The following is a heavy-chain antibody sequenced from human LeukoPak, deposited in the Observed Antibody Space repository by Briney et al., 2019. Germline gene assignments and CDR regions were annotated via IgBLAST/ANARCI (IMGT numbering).Heavy chain of an antibody. D-gene: IGHD3-22*01. CDR3: ARVCGYYDSSGYDY. J-gene: IGHJ4*02. V-gene: IGHV4-59*01. CDR1: GASNSRYY. CDR2: IYYSGST. Sequence: RTSETLSLTCTVSGASNSRYYGSWIRQPPGKGLEWIGYIYYSGSTNYNPALKSRVTISEDTSNNQISLKMSSVPAADTAVFYCARVCGYYDSSGYDYWGQGTLVTVSS.